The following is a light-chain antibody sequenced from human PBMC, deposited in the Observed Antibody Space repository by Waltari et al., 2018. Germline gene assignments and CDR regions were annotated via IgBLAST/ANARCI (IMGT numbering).Light chain of an antibody. CDR2: DAS. CDR1: QSVNTY. V-gene: IGKV3-11*01. CDR3: QQGSNWPLT. J-gene: IGKJ4*01. Sequence: IVLTQSPATLSLSPGERATLSCRASQSVNTYLAWYQQKPGQAPRLLIYDASNRATGIPDRFSGSGSGTDFTLTISSLEPEDFAVYYCQQGSNWPLTFGGGTKVEIK.